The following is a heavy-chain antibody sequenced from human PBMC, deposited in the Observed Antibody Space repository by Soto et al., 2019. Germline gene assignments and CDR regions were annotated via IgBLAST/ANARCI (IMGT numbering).Heavy chain of an antibody. CDR3: ARHSGPYSSSSPVGY. J-gene: IGHJ4*02. V-gene: IGHV5-10-1*01. Sequence: GASLKLSCKVSGYSFSNYWITWVRQMPGKGLEWMGRIDPSDAYTTYSPSFQGHVTISVDKSISTAYLQWSSLKASDTAMYYCARHSGPYSSSSPVGYWGQGTLVTVSS. CDR2: IDPSDAYT. CDR1: GYSFSNYW. D-gene: IGHD6-6*01.